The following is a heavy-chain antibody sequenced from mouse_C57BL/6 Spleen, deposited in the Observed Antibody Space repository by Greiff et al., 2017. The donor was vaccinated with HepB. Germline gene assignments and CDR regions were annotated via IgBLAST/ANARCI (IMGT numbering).Heavy chain of an antibody. CDR2: INPSNGGT. J-gene: IGHJ4*01. CDR1: GYTFTSYW. Sequence: QVHVKQPGTELVKPGASVKLSCKASGYTFTSYWMHWVKQRPGQGLEWIGNINPSNGGTNYNEKFKSKATLTLDKSSRTAYKQLSSLTSEDSAVYYCAREQLSSRDGYAMDYWVQGTSVTVSS. V-gene: IGHV1-53*01. CDR3: AREQLSSRDGYAMDY. D-gene: IGHD2-4*01.